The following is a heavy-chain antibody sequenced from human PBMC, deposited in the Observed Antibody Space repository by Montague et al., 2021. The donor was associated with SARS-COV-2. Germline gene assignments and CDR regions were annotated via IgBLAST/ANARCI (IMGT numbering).Heavy chain of an antibody. CDR1: GGSISGSSYY. CDR3: ARFPTSYYYDSKAAPATPDAFDI. J-gene: IGHJ3*02. V-gene: IGHV4-39*01. D-gene: IGHD3-22*01. Sequence: SETLSLTCTVSGGSISGSSYYWGWLRQPPGKGLEWIGSIYYSGSTYYNPSLKSRVTISVDTSKSQFSLKLSSVTAADTAVYYCARFPTSYYYDSKAAPATPDAFDIWGQGTMVTVSS. CDR2: IYYSGST.